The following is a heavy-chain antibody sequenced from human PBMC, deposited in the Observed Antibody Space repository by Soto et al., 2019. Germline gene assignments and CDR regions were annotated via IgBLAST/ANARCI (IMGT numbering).Heavy chain of an antibody. Sequence: PSETLSLTCTFSVGSISRGGYYWSWIRQHPGKGLEGIGYIDYSGSTYYKPSLKSRVTISVDTSKNQFSLKLRSVTDADTAVYYCARENNYGEELDAFDIWGQGTMVTVSS. CDR2: IDYSGST. CDR3: ARENNYGEELDAFDI. J-gene: IGHJ3*02. D-gene: IGHD4-17*01. CDR1: VGSISRGGYY. V-gene: IGHV4-31*03.